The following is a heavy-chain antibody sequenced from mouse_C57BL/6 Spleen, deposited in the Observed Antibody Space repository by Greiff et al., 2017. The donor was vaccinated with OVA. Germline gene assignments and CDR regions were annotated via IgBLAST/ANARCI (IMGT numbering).Heavy chain of an antibody. CDR3: ARSGDGYYSSDY. D-gene: IGHD2-3*01. J-gene: IGHJ2*01. CDR1: GYTFTSYW. V-gene: IGHV1-64*01. Sequence: QVHVKQPGAELVKPGASVKLSCKASGYTFTSYWMHWVKQRPGQGLEWIGMIHPNSGSTNYNEKFKSKATLTVDKSSSTAYMQLSSLTSEDSAVYYCARSGDGYYSSDYWGQGTTLTVSS. CDR2: IHPNSGST.